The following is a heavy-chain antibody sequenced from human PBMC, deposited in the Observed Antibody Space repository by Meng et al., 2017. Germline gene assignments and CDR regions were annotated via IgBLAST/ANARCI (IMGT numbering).Heavy chain of an antibody. V-gene: IGHV3-48*03. CDR2: ISSSGSTI. Sequence: GESLKISCAASGFTFSSYEMNWVRQAPGKGLEWVSYISSSGSTIYYADSLKGRFTISRDNAENSLYLQMNSLRAEDTAIYYCVTYWGSDRSSCFDYWGRGTLVTVSS. CDR1: GFTFSSYE. J-gene: IGHJ4*02. CDR3: VTYWGSDRSSCFDY. D-gene: IGHD7-27*01.